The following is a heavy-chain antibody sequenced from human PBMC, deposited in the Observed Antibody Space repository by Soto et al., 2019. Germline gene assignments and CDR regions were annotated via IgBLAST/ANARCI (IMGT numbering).Heavy chain of an antibody. D-gene: IGHD3-10*01. Sequence: SLRLSCAASGFTFSTYTMNWVRQAPGKGLEWISSISSGSSYIYYAGSVKGRFTISRDNAKNSLFLQMNSLRADDTAVYYCARDILSGGAYPDSWGQGTKVTVSS. CDR1: GFTFSTYT. V-gene: IGHV3-21*01. CDR3: ARDILSGGAYPDS. CDR2: ISSGSSYI. J-gene: IGHJ5*01.